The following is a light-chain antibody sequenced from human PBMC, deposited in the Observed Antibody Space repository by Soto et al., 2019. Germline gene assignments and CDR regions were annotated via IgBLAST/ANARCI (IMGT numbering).Light chain of an antibody. CDR1: FSDVGGYDY. J-gene: IGLJ1*01. CDR3: SSHTSGSTRV. V-gene: IGLV2-14*01. Sequence: QSVLPQPASVSGSPGQSIAISCTGTFSDVGGYDYVSWYQQHPDKAPKLIIYEVTKRPSGVSNRFSGSKSGNTASLTISGLQPEDEADYYCSSHTSGSTRVFGSGTKLSVL. CDR2: EVT.